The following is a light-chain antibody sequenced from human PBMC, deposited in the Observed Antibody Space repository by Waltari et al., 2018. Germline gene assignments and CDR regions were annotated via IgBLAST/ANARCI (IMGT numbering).Light chain of an antibody. V-gene: IGLV2-14*01. CDR1: TRDVGGYTF. CDR3: SSYTSSSYVI. J-gene: IGLJ2*01. CDR2: DVS. Sequence: QSALTQPASVSGSPGQSIPISCSGTTRDVGGYTFVSWYQQHPGKDPKLMTYDVSKRPSGVSNRFSGSKSGNTASLTISGLQADDEADYYCSSYTSSSYVIFGGGTKLTVL.